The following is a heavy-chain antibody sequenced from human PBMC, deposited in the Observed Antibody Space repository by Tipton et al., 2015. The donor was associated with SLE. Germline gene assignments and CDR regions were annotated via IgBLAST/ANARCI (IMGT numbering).Heavy chain of an antibody. Sequence: PGLVKPSETLSLTCTVSGGSLSRYYWSWIRQPPGKGLEWIGYVYYTGSTDYNPSLKSRVTISVHTSKNQFSLKLSSVTAADTAVYYCATQGYYDSSFDYWGQGTLVTVSS. CDR2: VYYTGST. D-gene: IGHD3-16*01. CDR1: GGSLSRYY. CDR3: ATQGYYDSSFDY. V-gene: IGHV4-59*08. J-gene: IGHJ4*02.